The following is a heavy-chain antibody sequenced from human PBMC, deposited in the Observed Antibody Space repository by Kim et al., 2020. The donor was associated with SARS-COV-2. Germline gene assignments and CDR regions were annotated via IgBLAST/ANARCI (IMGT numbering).Heavy chain of an antibody. V-gene: IGHV1-18*04. CDR2: ISAYNGNT. CDR3: ARGVGGSYYPPAYYFDY. J-gene: IGHJ4*02. D-gene: IGHD1-26*01. Sequence: ASVKVSCKASGYTFTSYGISWVRQAPGQGLEWMGWISAYNGNTNYAQKFQGRVTMTMDTSTSTAYMELRSLRSDDTAVYYCARGVGGSYYPPAYYFDYWGQGTLVIVSS. CDR1: GYTFTSYG.